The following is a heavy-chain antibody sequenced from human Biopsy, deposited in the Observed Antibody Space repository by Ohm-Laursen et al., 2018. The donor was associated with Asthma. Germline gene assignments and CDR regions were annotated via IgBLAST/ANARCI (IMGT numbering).Heavy chain of an antibody. CDR2: IMTVFGTT. D-gene: IGHD6-19*01. Sequence: SSVKVSCNAPGGTFSNFAISWVRQAPGQGLEWLGGIMTVFGTTNYAQKFRGRVTITADESTSTAYMEVTSLRSEGTAIYYCARCQVGYSSGWSLLLKKIYYSGMDVWGQGTAVTVSS. V-gene: IGHV1-69*01. CDR1: GGTFSNFA. CDR3: ARCQVGYSSGWSLLLKKIYYSGMDV. J-gene: IGHJ6*02.